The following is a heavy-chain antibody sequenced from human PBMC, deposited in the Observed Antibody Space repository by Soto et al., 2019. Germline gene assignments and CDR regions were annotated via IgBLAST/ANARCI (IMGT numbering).Heavy chain of an antibody. V-gene: IGHV4-4*02. Sequence: QVQLQESGPGLVKPSGTLSLTCAVSGVSVSFSNWWSWVRQPPGKGLEWLGEIYHSGSTTYNPSLKSRVTISVDKAKNQFSLKLSSVTAADTAVYYCARIVDSSRYYYGMDVWGQGTTVTVSS. J-gene: IGHJ6*02. CDR1: GVSVSFSNW. CDR2: IYHSGST. D-gene: IGHD3-22*01. CDR3: ARIVDSSRYYYGMDV.